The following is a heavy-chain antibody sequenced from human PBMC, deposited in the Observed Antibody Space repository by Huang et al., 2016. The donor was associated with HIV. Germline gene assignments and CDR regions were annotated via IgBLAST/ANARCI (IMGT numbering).Heavy chain of an antibody. CDR1: GFSFSMFN. J-gene: IGHJ4*02. CDR3: AKRFSAYDCFDS. V-gene: IGHV3-30*18. D-gene: IGHD5-12*01. Sequence: QVQLVESGGGVVKPGRSLRLSCAASGFSFSMFNMHWVRQAPGKGLEGVAVISYDGSNEDYVESVKGRFTISRDNSKNTLYLQMNSLRPEDTAVYYCAKRFSAYDCFDSWGQGTLVTVSS. CDR2: ISYDGSNE.